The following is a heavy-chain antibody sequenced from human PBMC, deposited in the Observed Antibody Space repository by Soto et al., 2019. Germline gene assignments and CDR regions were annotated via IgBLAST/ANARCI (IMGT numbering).Heavy chain of an antibody. V-gene: IGHV3-11*01. CDR3: AREINYSRYPRVIDF. CDR2: ISSNDGTT. CDR1: GFTFDNYY. D-gene: IGHD1-7*01. Sequence: QVQLAESGGGLVKPGGSLRLSCAASGFTFDNYYMSWIRRAPGKGLEWISYISSNDGTTYYADSLKGRFTISRDNAKNSLYLQMNSLRAEDTAVYYCAREINYSRYPRVIDFWGQGTLVTVSS. J-gene: IGHJ4*02.